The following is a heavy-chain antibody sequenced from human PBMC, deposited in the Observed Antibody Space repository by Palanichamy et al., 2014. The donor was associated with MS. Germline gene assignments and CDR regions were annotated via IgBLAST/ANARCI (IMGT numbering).Heavy chain of an antibody. V-gene: IGHV3-21*01. Sequence: EVQLVESGGGLVKPGGSLRLSCAASGFTLSRYTMNWVRQDPGKGLEWVASISSGSNYIYYADSVKGRFTISRDNAKNSLFLQMNSLRAEDTAVYYCARERAEVGATGIDYWGQGTLVTVSP. CDR3: ARERAEVGATGIDY. CDR1: GFTLSRYT. CDR2: ISSGSNYI. D-gene: IGHD1-26*01. J-gene: IGHJ4*02.